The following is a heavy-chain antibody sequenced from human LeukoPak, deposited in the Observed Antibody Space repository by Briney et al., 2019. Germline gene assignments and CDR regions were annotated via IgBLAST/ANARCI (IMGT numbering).Heavy chain of an antibody. V-gene: IGHV1-46*01. D-gene: IGHD3-22*01. CDR2: INPSGGST. J-gene: IGHJ5*02. CDR3: ARGLDSSGYYAP. Sequence: ASVKVSCRASGYTFTSYDINWVRQAPGQGLEWVGIINPSGGSTNYAQKFQGRVTMTRDTSTSTVYMELSSLRSEDTAVYYCARGLDSSGYYAPWGQGTLVTVSS. CDR1: GYTFTSYD.